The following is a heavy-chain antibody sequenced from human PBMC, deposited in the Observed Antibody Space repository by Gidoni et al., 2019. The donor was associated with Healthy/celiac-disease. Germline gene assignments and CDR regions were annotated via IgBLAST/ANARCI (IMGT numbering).Heavy chain of an antibody. V-gene: IGHV3-64*01. Sequence: EVQLVDSGGGLVQPGGSLRLSCHPSGFPFSSYAMHWVRQAPGKGLEYVSAISSNGGSTYYANSVKGRFTISRDNSKNTLYLQMGSLRAEDMAVYYCARGGPVVVTAIDIWGQGTMVTVSS. CDR1: GFPFSSYA. CDR3: ARGGPVVVTAIDI. CDR2: ISSNGGST. J-gene: IGHJ3*02. D-gene: IGHD2-21*02.